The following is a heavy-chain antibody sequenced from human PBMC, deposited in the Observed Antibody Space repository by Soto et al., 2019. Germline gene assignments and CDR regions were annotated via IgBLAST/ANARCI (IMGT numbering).Heavy chain of an antibody. CDR2: INAGNGNT. V-gene: IGHV1-3*01. D-gene: IGHD5-18*01. CDR1: GYTFTSYA. CDR3: ARGLNGYLHYFDY. J-gene: IGHJ4*02. Sequence: ASVKVSCKAFGYTFTSYAIHWVRQAPGQRLEWMGWINAGNGNTKYSQKFQGRVTITRDTSASTAYMELTSLRSEDTAVYYCARGLNGYLHYFDYWGQGTPVTVSS.